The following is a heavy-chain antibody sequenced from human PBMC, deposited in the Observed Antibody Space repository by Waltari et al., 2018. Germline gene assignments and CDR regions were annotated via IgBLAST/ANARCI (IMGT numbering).Heavy chain of an antibody. V-gene: IGHV3-23*01. CDR3: AKDQAEWLVLDGYFDS. Sequence: EVQLLESGGDLEQPGGSLRSSCVGSGVNFSNYAMNWVRQAPGKGLWWVSPMSGTGDYTYYADSVKGRFTISRDNSKNTVFLHMNNLRVEDTAIYFCAKDQAEWLVLDGYFDSWGQGTPVTVSS. CDR1: GVNFSNYA. J-gene: IGHJ4*02. CDR2: MSGTGDYT. D-gene: IGHD6-19*01.